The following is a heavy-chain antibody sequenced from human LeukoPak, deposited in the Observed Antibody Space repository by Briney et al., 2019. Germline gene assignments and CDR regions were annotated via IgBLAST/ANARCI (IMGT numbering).Heavy chain of an antibody. Sequence: GGSLRLSCAASGFTFSRYSMNWVRQAPGKGLEWVSYISSSSSTIYYADSVKGRFTISRDNAKNSLYLQMNSLRAEDTAVYYCARDLEYCSSTSCYTLPFDYWGQGTLVTVSS. D-gene: IGHD2-2*02. CDR1: GFTFSRYS. CDR3: ARDLEYCSSTSCYTLPFDY. CDR2: ISSSSSTI. V-gene: IGHV3-48*04. J-gene: IGHJ4*02.